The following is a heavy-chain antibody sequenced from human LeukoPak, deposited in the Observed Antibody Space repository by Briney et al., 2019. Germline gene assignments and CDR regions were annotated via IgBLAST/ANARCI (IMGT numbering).Heavy chain of an antibody. CDR2: IYYSGST. V-gene: IGHV4-39*01. Sequence: SETLSLTCTVSGDSISSGDYYWGWIRQPPGKGLEWIGSIYYSGSTYYNPSLKSRVTISVDTSKNQFSLKLSSVTAADTAVYFCARRGISQGYYMDVWGKGTTVTISS. J-gene: IGHJ6*03. CDR3: ARRGISQGYYMDV. CDR1: GDSISSGDYY. D-gene: IGHD6-13*01.